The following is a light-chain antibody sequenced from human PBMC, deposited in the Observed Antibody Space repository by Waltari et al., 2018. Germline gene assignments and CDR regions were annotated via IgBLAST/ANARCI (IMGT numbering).Light chain of an antibody. V-gene: IGKV4-1*01. CDR2: WAS. Sequence: IVMTPSPDSLAVSLGESATISCKSSQTVFYSSNNKSFLAWYQQKPRQPPKLLIYWASTRGFGVPDRFSGSGSGTHFTLTINNLQAEDVAVYYCQQYYTTPLTFGGGTKVEI. CDR1: QTVFYSSNNKSF. CDR3: QQYYTTPLT. J-gene: IGKJ4*01.